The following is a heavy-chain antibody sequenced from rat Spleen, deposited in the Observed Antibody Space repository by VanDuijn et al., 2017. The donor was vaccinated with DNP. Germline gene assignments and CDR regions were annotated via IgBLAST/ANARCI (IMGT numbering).Heavy chain of an antibody. D-gene: IGHD1-11*01. J-gene: IGHJ4*01. V-gene: IGHV4-2*01. CDR1: GFIFFDYW. CDR2: INKDSNII. CDR3: VREDKGVDA. Sequence: EVKLVESGGGLVQPGRSLKLSCAASGFIFFDYWMGWVRQAPGKGLEWIGEINKDSNIIKYVPSMKDKITISRDNAQNTLYLQMSKLGSEDTAIYYCVREDKGVDAWGQGASVTVSS.